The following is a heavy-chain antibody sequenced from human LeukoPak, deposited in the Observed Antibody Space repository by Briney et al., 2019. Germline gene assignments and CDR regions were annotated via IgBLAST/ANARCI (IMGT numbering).Heavy chain of an antibody. D-gene: IGHD6-13*01. V-gene: IGHV1-46*01. Sequence: ASVTVSCTASGYTFTIYYIHWVRPAPGQGLEWIGIINPSGGSSSYAQKFQGRVTMTRDTSTNTVYMELSIPRSEDTAVYYCARDGSSRIAATSWGQGTLVTVSS. CDR2: INPSGGSS. J-gene: IGHJ4*02. CDR3: ARDGSSRIAATS. CDR1: GYTFTIYY.